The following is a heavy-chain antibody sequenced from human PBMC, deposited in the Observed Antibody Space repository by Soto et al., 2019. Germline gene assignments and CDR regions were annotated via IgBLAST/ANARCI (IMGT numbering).Heavy chain of an antibody. Sequence: SGGSLRLSCAASGFTFSNYWMHWVRQAPGKGLVWVSCISSDGSSTSYADSVKGRFTISRDNAKNTLYLQMNSLRAEDTAVYYCTRHYTYGFDYWGQGALVTVSS. CDR2: ISSDGSST. D-gene: IGHD5-18*01. CDR3: TRHYTYGFDY. V-gene: IGHV3-74*01. CDR1: GFTFSNYW. J-gene: IGHJ4*02.